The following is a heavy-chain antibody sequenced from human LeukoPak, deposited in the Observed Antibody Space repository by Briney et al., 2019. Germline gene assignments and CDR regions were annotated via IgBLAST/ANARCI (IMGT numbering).Heavy chain of an antibody. J-gene: IGHJ4*02. Sequence: ASVKVSCKASGYTFTNQAINWVRQAPGQGLEYMGWIDTNTGNPSYAQAFTGRIVFSLDTSVSTAYLEIRSLKAEDSAVYFCARRSMVQHMDVWGQGTLVTVSS. D-gene: IGHD3-10*01. CDR1: GYTFTNQA. V-gene: IGHV7-4-1*02. CDR3: ARRSMVQHMDV. CDR2: IDTNTGNP.